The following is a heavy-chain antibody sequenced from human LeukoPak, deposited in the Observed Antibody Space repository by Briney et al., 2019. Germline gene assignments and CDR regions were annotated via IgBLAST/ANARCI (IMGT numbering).Heavy chain of an antibody. CDR3: ARDLDYNNYFDY. J-gene: IGHJ4*02. CDR2: IYSSGST. CDR1: GFTVSSNY. Sequence: PGGSLRLSCAASGFTVSSNYMSWVRQAPGKGLEWVSVIYSSGSTYYADSVKGRFTISRDNSKNTLYLHMNSLRAEDTAVYYWARDLDYNNYFDYWGQGTLVTVSS. D-gene: IGHD3-9*01. V-gene: IGHV3-53*01.